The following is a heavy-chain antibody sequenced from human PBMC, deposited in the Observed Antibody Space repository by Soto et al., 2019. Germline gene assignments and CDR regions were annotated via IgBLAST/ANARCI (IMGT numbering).Heavy chain of an antibody. CDR3: VKDAMGTEGYYEYYFDY. D-gene: IGHD3-22*01. Sequence: EVQLLESGGGLVQPGGSLRLSCAASGFTFGSNVMSWVRQAPGKGLEWVSAISGSGGSTYYADSVKGRFTISRDNSKNTLYLQMNSLRAEDTAVYYCVKDAMGTEGYYEYYFDYWGQGTLVTVSS. CDR1: GFTFGSNV. V-gene: IGHV3-23*01. J-gene: IGHJ4*02. CDR2: ISGSGGST.